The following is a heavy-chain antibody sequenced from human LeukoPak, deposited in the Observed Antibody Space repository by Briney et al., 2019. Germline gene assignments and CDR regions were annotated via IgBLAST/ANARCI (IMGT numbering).Heavy chain of an antibody. CDR3: ARGAYSYRFDY. Sequence: SETLSLTCTVSGAYISSYYWCCIREPPGKGLEWIGDIFNSGNTNYNPSLKSRVTISVDTSKNQFSLKLTSVTAADTAVYYCARGAYSYRFDYWGPGTLVTVSS. CDR2: IFNSGNT. J-gene: IGHJ4*02. CDR1: GAYISSYY. V-gene: IGHV4-59*08. D-gene: IGHD5-18*01.